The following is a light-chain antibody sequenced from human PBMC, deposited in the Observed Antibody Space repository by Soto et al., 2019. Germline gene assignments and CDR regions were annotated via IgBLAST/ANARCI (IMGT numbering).Light chain of an antibody. V-gene: IGLV2-14*03. CDR1: SSEIGGNNY. CDR2: DVT. J-gene: IGLJ2*01. CDR3: SSYTTSSTL. Sequence: QSALTQPASVSGSPGQSITISCTGISSEIGGNNYVSWYQQHPGKAPKHMIYDVTNRPSGVSNRFSGSKSGNTASLTISGLQAEDEADYYCSSYTTSSTLFGGGTKVTVL.